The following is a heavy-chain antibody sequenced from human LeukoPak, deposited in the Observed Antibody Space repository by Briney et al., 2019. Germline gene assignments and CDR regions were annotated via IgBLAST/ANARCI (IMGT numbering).Heavy chain of an antibody. CDR1: GFSLSNARMG. CDR2: IFSNDEK. V-gene: IGHV2-26*01. J-gene: IGHJ4*02. CDR3: ARITGYCSGGSCRYFDY. D-gene: IGHD2-15*01. Sequence: ESGPVLVKPTETLTLTCTVSGFSLSNARMGVSWIRQPPGKALEWLAHIFSNDEKSYGTSLKSRLTISKDTSKSQVVLTMTNMDPVDTATYYCARITGYCSGGSCRYFDYWGRGTLVTVSS.